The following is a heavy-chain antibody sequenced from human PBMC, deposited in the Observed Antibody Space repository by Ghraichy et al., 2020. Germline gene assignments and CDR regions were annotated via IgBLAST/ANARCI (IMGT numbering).Heavy chain of an antibody. J-gene: IGHJ4*02. V-gene: IGHV3-74*01. CDR2: LTADGCST. CDR1: GFTFSTYW. Sequence: ESLNISCAASGFTFSTYWMHWVRQAPGKGLVWVSRLTADGCSTVYADSVKGRFTISRDNAKNTLYLQMNSLRAEDTAVYYCASSPVTTYGTALDYWGQGTLVTVSS. CDR3: ASSPVTTYGTALDY. D-gene: IGHD4-17*01.